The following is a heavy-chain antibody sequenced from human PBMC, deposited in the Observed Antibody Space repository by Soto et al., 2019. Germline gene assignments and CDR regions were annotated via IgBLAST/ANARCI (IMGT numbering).Heavy chain of an antibody. CDR3: AAAWYGSYPPLGMDP. CDR1: GFTFTSSA. CDR2: IVVGSGNT. V-gene: IGHV1-58*01. J-gene: IGHJ5*02. D-gene: IGHD7-27*01. Sequence: SVKVSCKASGFTFTSSAVQWVRQARGQRLEWIGWIVVGSGNTNYAQKFQERVAITRDMSTSTAYMELSSLRSEDTAVYYCAAAWYGSYPPLGMDPWGQGTLVTVSS.